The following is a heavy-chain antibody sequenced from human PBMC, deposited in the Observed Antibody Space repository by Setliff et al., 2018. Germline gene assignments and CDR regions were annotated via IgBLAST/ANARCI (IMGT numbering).Heavy chain of an antibody. CDR2: VYSDGET. CDR3: ARERQGGFLEWSPFDS. D-gene: IGHD3-3*01. CDR1: GGFIYDHY. J-gene: IGHJ4*02. V-gene: IGHV4-4*07. Sequence: PSETLSLTCTVSGGFIYDHYWTWIQQPAGKGLQWIGRVYSDGETDYSPSLKSRVTISVDKSNNQFSLNLKSMTAADTALYFCARERQGGFLEWSPFDSWGQGILVTVSS.